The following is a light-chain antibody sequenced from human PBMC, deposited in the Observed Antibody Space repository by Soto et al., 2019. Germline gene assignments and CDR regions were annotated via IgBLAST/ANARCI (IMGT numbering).Light chain of an antibody. J-gene: IGKJ2*01. CDR2: GAS. Sequence: EIVLTQSPGTLSLSPGERATLSCRASQTVSSGELAWYQQKPGQPPRLLIYGASSRATGIPDRFSGSGSGTDFTLTISRLEPEDFAFYSCQHYDASHPGYPFGQGTKLEIK. CDR1: QTVSSGE. V-gene: IGKV3-20*01. CDR3: QHYDASHPGYP.